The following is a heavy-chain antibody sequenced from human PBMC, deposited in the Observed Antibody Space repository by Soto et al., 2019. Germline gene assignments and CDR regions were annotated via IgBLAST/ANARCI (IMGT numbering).Heavy chain of an antibody. CDR3: DGSDF. CDR1: GFTFSAYA. V-gene: IGHV3-23*01. CDR2: ISGDGSGT. J-gene: IGHJ4*02. D-gene: IGHD1-26*01. Sequence: PGGSLRLSCAASGFTFSAYAMSWARQAPGKGLEWVSTISGDGSGTHYADSVRGRFTISRDNSKSTLFLQMESLRVEDTAIYYCDGSDFWGQGTLVTVS.